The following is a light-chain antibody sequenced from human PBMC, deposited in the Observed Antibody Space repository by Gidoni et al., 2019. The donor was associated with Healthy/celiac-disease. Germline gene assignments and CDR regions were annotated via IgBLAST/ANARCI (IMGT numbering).Light chain of an antibody. CDR2: AAS. CDR3: QQLNSYPLG. V-gene: IGKV1-9*01. CDR1: QGISSY. J-gene: IGKJ2*03. Sequence: DIQLTQSPSFLSASVGDRVTITCRASQGISSYLAWYQQKPGKASKLLIYAASTLQSGVPSRFSGSGSGTEFTLTISSLQPEDFATYYCQQLNSYPLGFGQGTKLEIK.